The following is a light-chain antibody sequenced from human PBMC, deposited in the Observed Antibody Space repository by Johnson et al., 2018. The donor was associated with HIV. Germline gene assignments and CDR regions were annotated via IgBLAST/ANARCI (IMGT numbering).Light chain of an antibody. Sequence: QSVLTQPPSVSAAPGQKVTISCSGSYSNIGNNYVSWYQQVPGTAPKLLIYDNHKRPSGIPDRFSASKSGTSATLGITGLQTGDEADYYCGTWDSSLSAGVFGAGTKVTVL. CDR3: GTWDSSLSAGV. CDR2: DNH. CDR1: YSNIGNNY. V-gene: IGLV1-51*01. J-gene: IGLJ1*01.